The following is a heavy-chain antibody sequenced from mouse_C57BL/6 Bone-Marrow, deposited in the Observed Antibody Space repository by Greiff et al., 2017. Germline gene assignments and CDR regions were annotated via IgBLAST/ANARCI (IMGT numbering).Heavy chain of an antibody. Sequence: EVQLQESGGDLVKPGGSLKLSCAASGFTFSSYGMSWVRQTPDKRLEWVATISSGGSYTYYPDSVQGRFTSSRDNAKNTLYLQMSSLKSEDTAMYYCARPDYGSSYWYFDVWGTGTTVTVSS. J-gene: IGHJ1*03. CDR3: ARPDYGSSYWYFDV. CDR2: ISSGGSYT. D-gene: IGHD1-1*01. V-gene: IGHV5-6*01. CDR1: GFTFSSYG.